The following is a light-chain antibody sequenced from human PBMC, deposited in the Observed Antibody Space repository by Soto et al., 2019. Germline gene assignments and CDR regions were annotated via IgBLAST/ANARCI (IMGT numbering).Light chain of an antibody. J-gene: IGLJ1*01. V-gene: IGLV1-40*01. Sequence: QPVLTQPPSVSGAPGQRVTMSCTGSSSNIGAGYDVHWYQQLPGTAPKLLIYGNSNRPSGVPDRFSGSKSGPSASLAITGLQAEDEADYYCQSYDSSLTIFGTGTKLTVL. CDR1: SSNIGAGYD. CDR3: QSYDSSLTI. CDR2: GNS.